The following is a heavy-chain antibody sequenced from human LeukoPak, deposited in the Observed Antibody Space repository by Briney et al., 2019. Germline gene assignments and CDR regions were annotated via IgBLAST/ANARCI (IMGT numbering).Heavy chain of an antibody. J-gene: IGHJ4*02. D-gene: IGHD6-13*01. CDR1: GGSISSYY. CDR3: ARSLGIAAAGFDY. CDR2: IYTSGST. Sequence: PSETLSLTCTVSGGSISSYYWSWIRQSAGKGLEWIGRIYTSGSTNYNPSLKSRVTMSVDTSKNQFSLKLTSVTAADTAVYYCARSLGIAAAGFDYWGQGTLVTVSS. V-gene: IGHV4-4*07.